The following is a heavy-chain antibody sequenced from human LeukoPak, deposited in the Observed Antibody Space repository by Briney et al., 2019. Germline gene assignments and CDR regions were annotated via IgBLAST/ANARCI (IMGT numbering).Heavy chain of an antibody. CDR2: IYYSGST. CDR1: GGSFSGYY. CDR3: ARLDAPAAAAGNHYYMDV. V-gene: IGHV4-59*01. Sequence: SETLSLTCAVYGGSFSGYYWSWIRQPPGKGLEWIGYIYYSGSTNYNPSLKSRVTISVDTSKNQFSLKLSSVTAADTAVYYCARLDAPAAAAGNHYYMDVWGKGTTVTVSS. J-gene: IGHJ6*03. D-gene: IGHD6-13*01.